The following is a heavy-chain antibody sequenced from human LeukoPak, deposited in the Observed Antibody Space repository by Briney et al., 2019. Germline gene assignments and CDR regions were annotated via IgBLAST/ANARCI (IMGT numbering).Heavy chain of an antibody. Sequence: GGSLRLSCAASGFTFSNYAMHWVRQAPGKGLEYVSAINSNGGITYYANSVEGRFTISRDNSKKTLYLQMGSLRAADMAVYYCARGNVEMATILTYWGQGTLVTVSS. J-gene: IGHJ4*02. CDR3: ARGNVEMATILTY. V-gene: IGHV3-64*01. D-gene: IGHD5-24*01. CDR2: INSNGGIT. CDR1: GFTFSNYA.